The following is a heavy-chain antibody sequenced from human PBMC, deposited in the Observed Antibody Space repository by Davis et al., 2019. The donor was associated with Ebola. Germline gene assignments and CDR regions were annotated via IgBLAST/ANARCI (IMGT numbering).Heavy chain of an antibody. Sequence: PGGSLRLSCAAFGFTSSSYGMHWVRQAPGKGPEWVAFIRYDGSNKYYADSAKGRFTISRDNSKNTLYLQMNSLRAEDTAVYYCAKAYLYGADYWGQGTLVTVSS. D-gene: IGHD3-16*01. CDR1: GFTSSSYG. V-gene: IGHV3-30*02. CDR2: IRYDGSNK. J-gene: IGHJ4*02. CDR3: AKAYLYGADY.